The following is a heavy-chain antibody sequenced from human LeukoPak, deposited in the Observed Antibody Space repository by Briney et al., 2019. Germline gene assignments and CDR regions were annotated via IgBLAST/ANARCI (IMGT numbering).Heavy chain of an antibody. V-gene: IGHV3-7*03. D-gene: IGHD3-22*01. J-gene: IGHJ4*02. CDR1: GFTFSNYW. CDR2: IKGDGSYK. CDR3: ATSADSSGND. Sequence: GGSLRLSCTASGFTFSNYWMSWVRQAPGKGLEWVANIKGDGSYKYYVDSVKGRFTISRDNAKSSVYLQMNTLRAEDTAVYYCATSADSSGNDWGQGTLVTVSS.